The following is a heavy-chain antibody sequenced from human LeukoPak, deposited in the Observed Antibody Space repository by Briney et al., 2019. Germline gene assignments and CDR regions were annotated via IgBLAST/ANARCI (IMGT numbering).Heavy chain of an antibody. Sequence: GGSLRLSCAASGFTFSSYAMSWVRQAPGKGLEWVSAISGSGGSTYYADSVKGRFTISRDNSKNTLHLQMNSLRAEDTAVYYCAKKGFGELVIDYWGQGTLVTVSS. V-gene: IGHV3-23*01. CDR1: GFTFSSYA. J-gene: IGHJ4*02. D-gene: IGHD3-10*01. CDR3: AKKGFGELVIDY. CDR2: ISGSGGST.